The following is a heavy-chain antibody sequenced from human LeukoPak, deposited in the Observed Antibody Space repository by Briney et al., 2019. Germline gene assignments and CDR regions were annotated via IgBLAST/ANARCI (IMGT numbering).Heavy chain of an antibody. CDR3: AAISYSGTWPVGY. J-gene: IGHJ4*02. Sequence: GGSLRLSCAASGFTFSSYAMSWVRQAPGEGLEWVSGISAGGDTTYTADSVRGRFTISRDNSNNTLHLQMNTLTAEDTAVYYCAAISYSGTWPVGYWGQGILVTVTA. CDR1: GFTFSSYA. CDR2: ISAGGDTT. V-gene: IGHV3-23*01. D-gene: IGHD6-25*01.